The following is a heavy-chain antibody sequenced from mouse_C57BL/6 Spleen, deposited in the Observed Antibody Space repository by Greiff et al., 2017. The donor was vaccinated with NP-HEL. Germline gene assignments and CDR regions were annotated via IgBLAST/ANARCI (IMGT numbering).Heavy chain of an antibody. D-gene: IGHD1-1*01. CDR2: INPNYGTT. CDR3: ASPLSGSSLAWFAY. Sequence: EVQVVESGPELVKPGASVKISCKASGYSFTDYNMNWVKQSNGKSLEWIGGINPNYGTTSYNQKFKGKATLTVDQSSSTAYMQLNSLTSEYSAVSYCASPLSGSSLAWFAYWGQGTLVTVSA. J-gene: IGHJ3*01. V-gene: IGHV1-39*01. CDR1: GYSFTDYN.